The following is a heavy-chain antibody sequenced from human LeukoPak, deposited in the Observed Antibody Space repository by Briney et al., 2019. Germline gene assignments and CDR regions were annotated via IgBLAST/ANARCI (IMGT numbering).Heavy chain of an antibody. CDR3: ARDETGRDGYNYFGY. D-gene: IGHD5-24*01. J-gene: IGHJ4*02. CDR1: GFTFSSYA. V-gene: IGHV3-30*04. Sequence: GGSLRLSRAASGFTFSSYAMHWVRQAPGKGLEWVAVISYDGSNKYYADSVKGRFTISRDNSKNTLYLQMNSLRAEDTAVYYCARDETGRDGYNYFGYWGQGTLVTVSS. CDR2: ISYDGSNK.